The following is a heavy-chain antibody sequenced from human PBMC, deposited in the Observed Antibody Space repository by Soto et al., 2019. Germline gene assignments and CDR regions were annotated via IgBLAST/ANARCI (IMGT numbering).Heavy chain of an antibody. J-gene: IGHJ6*02. CDR2: INHSGGT. Sequence: QVQLQQWGAGLLKPSETLSLTCVVYGGSFSGYYWTWIRQAPGKGLEWIGEINHSGGTNYNSSLKSRVTISVDTSKNQFSLILDSVTAADTAVYYGARDRQYYHFWSGYQNEGPYDMDVWGQWTTVTVSS. D-gene: IGHD3-3*02. V-gene: IGHV4-34*02. CDR3: ARDRQYYHFWSGYQNEGPYDMDV. CDR1: GGSFSGYY.